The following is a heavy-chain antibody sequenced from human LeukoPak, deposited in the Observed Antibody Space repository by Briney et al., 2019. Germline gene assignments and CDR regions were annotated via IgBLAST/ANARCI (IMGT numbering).Heavy chain of an antibody. CDR1: GGSISSGDYY. Sequence: SSETLSLTCSVSGGSISSGDYYWSWVRQPPGKGLEWIGYIYFSGSTYYNPSLKSRVTISGDTSENQFSLKLSSVTAADTGVYYCARDLDYWGQGTLVTVSS. CDR2: IYFSGST. J-gene: IGHJ4*02. CDR3: ARDLDY. V-gene: IGHV4-30-4*01.